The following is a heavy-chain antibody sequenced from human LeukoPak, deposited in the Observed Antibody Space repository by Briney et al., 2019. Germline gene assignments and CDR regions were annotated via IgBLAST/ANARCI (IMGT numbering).Heavy chain of an antibody. J-gene: IGHJ5*02. D-gene: IGHD6-19*01. CDR3: ARALTRASGCLVP. Sequence: GGSLRLSCVASGFTFSSYSRSWIRQAPGKGLEWVSCISSSSSYMYYGDALKGRFTISRDNAKNSLYLPMDNLRADDTAMYYCARALTRASGCLVPWAQETLVTVSS. CDR2: ISSSSSYM. V-gene: IGHV3-21*01. CDR1: GFTFSSYS.